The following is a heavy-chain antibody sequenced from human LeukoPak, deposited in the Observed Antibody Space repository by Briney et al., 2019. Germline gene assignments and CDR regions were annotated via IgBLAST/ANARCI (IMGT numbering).Heavy chain of an antibody. J-gene: IGHJ4*02. V-gene: IGHV4-59*08. D-gene: IGHD3-22*01. CDR1: GGSISSHY. CDR3: ARHGPYYYDSSGYSGYFDY. CDR2: IYYSGST. Sequence: EPLSLTCTVSGGSISSHYWSWIRQPPGKGLEWIGYIYYSGSTNYNPSLKSRVTISVDTSKNQFSLKLSSVTAADTAVYYCARHGPYYYDSSGYSGYFDYWGQGTLVTVSS.